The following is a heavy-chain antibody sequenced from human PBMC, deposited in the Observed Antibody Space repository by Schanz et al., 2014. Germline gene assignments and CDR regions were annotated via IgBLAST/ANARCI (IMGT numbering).Heavy chain of an antibody. J-gene: IGHJ4*02. D-gene: IGHD6-19*01. CDR1: GFTFSIYS. V-gene: IGHV3-48*02. CDR3: ARDRGGWYEMDY. CDR2: ISSDSSTI. Sequence: EVQLVESGGGLVQPGGSLRLSCVASGFTFSIYSMNWVRQAPGKGLEYVSYISSDSSTIHYADSVKGRFTISRDIAKSSLYLQMNSLRDEDTAVYYCARDRGGWYEMDYWGQGTLVTVSS.